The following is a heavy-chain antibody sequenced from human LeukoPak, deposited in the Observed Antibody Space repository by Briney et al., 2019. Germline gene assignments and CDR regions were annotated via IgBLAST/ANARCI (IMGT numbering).Heavy chain of an antibody. CDR3: VRSATIAVFRYGMDV. Sequence: SETLSLTCAVSGGSISSSNWWSWVRQPPGKGLEWIGEIYHSGRTNYNPSLNSRVTISVDKSKNQFSLRLSSVTAADTAVYYCVRSATIAVFRYGMDVWGQGTTVTVSS. CDR1: GGSISSSNW. J-gene: IGHJ6*02. CDR2: IYHSGRT. V-gene: IGHV4-4*02. D-gene: IGHD5-24*01.